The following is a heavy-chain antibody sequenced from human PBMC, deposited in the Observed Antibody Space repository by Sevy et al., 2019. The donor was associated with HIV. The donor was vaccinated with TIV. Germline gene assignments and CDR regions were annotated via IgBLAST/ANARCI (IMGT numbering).Heavy chain of an antibody. CDR3: ARVAVSYCTNDCYHRFDY. CDR2: ISYDGTYK. D-gene: IGHD2-8*01. Sequence: GGSLRLSCAVSGFSFSHYAFHWVRQAPGKGLEWVSLISYDGTYKYYADSVKGRFTISRDNSKNTLYLQLQSLRGNDTAVYYCARVAVSYCTNDCYHRFDYWGPGALVTVSS. V-gene: IGHV3-30-3*01. J-gene: IGHJ4*02. CDR1: GFSFSHYA.